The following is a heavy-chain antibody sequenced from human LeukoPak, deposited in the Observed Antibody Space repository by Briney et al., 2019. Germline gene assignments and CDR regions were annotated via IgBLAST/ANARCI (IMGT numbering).Heavy chain of an antibody. CDR2: IVANGGSA. D-gene: IGHD4-11*01. Sequence: GGSLRLSCAASGFTFSSYAMSWVRQAPGKGLEWVSGIVANGGSAYYADSGEGRFTISRDNSKNTLSLQMNSLRAEDTAVYYCAKGYRNSAPNYLDSGARGPLAPVPS. CDR3: AKGYRNSAPNYLDS. V-gene: IGHV3-23*01. CDR1: GFTFSSYA. J-gene: IGHJ4*02.